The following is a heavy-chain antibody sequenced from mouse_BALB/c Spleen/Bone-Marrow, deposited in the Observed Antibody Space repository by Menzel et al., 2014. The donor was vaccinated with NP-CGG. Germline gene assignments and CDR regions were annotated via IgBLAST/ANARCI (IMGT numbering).Heavy chain of an antibody. Sequence: VQGVESGAELVKPGASVKLSCKASGYTFTGXWXHWVXRRPXXGXXWXXXINXXNGRTNYNEKFKSMATLTVDKSSSTAYMQLSSLTSEDSAVFYCARLIYGSSYIVDFWGQGTSVTVSS. CDR1: GYTFTGXW. V-gene: IGHV1S81*02. J-gene: IGHJ4*01. CDR3: ARLIYGSSYIVDF. D-gene: IGHD1-1*01. CDR2: INXXNGRT.